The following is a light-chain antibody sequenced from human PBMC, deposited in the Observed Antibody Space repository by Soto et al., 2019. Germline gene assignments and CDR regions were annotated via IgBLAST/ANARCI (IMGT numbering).Light chain of an antibody. CDR2: DAS. J-gene: IGKJ1*01. Sequence: IQMTQSPSTLSASVGDRVTITCRASQSISSWLAWYQQKPGKAPKLLIYDASSLERGVPSRFSGSGSGTEFTLTISSLQPEDFATYYCQQYETCSGTFGQGTKVDIK. CDR3: QQYETCSGT. V-gene: IGKV1-5*01. CDR1: QSISSW.